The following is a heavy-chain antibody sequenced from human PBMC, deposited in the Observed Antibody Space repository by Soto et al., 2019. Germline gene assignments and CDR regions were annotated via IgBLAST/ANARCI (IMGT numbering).Heavy chain of an antibody. J-gene: IGHJ4*02. V-gene: IGHV3-23*01. CDR1: VFTFINYA. CDR2: ISSSGGST. CDR3: ASRAFY. Sequence: GWSLRLSCASSVFTFINYAMTWVRRAPGKGLEWVSAISSSGGSTYYADSVKGRFTISRDNSKNTLYLQMNSLRAEDTAVYYCASRAFYWGQGTLVTVSS. D-gene: IGHD3-16*01.